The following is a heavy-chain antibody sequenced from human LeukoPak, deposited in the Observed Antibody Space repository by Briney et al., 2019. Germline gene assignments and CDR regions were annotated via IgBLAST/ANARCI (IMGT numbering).Heavy chain of an antibody. J-gene: IGHJ5*02. CDR3: ARGAYGSGSYYWFDP. D-gene: IGHD3-10*01. V-gene: IGHV4-34*01. CDR1: GGSFSGYY. CDR2: INHSGST. Sequence: SETLSLTCAVYGGSFSGYYWGWIRQPPGKGLEWIGEINHSGSTNYNPSLKSRVTISVNTSKNQFSLKLSSVTAADTAVYYCARGAYGSGSYYWFDPWGQGTLVTVSS.